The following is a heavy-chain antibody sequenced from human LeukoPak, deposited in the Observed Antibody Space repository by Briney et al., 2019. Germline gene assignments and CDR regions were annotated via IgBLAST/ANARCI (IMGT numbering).Heavy chain of an antibody. CDR2: ADYDGSDT. Sequence: GGSLRLSCAASGFTFSRYWMHWVRQAPGEGLVWVSRADYDGSDTSYADSVRGRFTISRDNAKNTLYLQMNSLSDEDTAVYYCATLAAAGTNYWGQGTLVTVSS. D-gene: IGHD6-13*01. CDR1: GFTFSRYW. CDR3: ATLAAAGTNY. V-gene: IGHV3-74*01. J-gene: IGHJ4*02.